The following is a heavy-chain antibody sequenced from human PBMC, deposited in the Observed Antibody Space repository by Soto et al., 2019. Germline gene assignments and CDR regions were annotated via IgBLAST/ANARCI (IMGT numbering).Heavy chain of an antibody. J-gene: IGHJ6*03. V-gene: IGHV4-34*01. D-gene: IGHD3-10*01. CDR3: RAPSNAGYYYYYMDV. CDR1: GGSFSGYY. CDR2: INHSGST. Sequence: SETLSLTCAVYGGSFSGYYWSWIRQPPGKGLEWIGEINHSGSTNYNPSLKSRVTISVDTSKNQFSLKLSSVTAADTAVYYCRAPSNAGYYYYYMDVWGKGTTVTVSS.